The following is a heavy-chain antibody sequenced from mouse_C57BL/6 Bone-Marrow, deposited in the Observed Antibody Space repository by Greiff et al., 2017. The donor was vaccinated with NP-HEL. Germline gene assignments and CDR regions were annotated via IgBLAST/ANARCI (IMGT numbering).Heavy chain of an antibody. CDR3: ATVTTVVPFAY. D-gene: IGHD1-1*01. CDR1: GYTFTDYN. J-gene: IGHJ3*01. CDR2: INPNNGGP. V-gene: IGHV1-18*01. Sequence: EVQLQQSGPELVKPGASVKIPCKASGYTFTDYNMDWVKQSHGKSLEWIGDINPNNGGPIYNQKFKGKATLTVAKSSSTAYMELRRLTSEDTAVYYCATVTTVVPFAYWGQGTLVTVSA.